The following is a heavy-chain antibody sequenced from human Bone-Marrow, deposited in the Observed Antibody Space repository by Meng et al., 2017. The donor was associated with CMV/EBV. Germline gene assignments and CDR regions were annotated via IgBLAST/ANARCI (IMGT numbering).Heavy chain of an antibody. CDR3: ARRGYCSSTSCYNVYHDYGMDV. V-gene: IGHV5-51*01. CDR2: IYPGDSDT. CDR1: GYSFTSYW. Sequence: KISCKGSGYSFTSYWIGWVRQMPGKGLEWMGIIYPGDSDTRYSQSFQGQVTISADKSISTAYMQWSSLKASDTAMYYCARRGYCSSTSCYNVYHDYGMDVWGQGTTVTVSS. J-gene: IGHJ6*02. D-gene: IGHD2-2*02.